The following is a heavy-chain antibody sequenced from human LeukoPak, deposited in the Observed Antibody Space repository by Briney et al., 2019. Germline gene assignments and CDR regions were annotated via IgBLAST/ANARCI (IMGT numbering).Heavy chain of an antibody. V-gene: IGHV3-74*01. Sequence: AGGSLRLSCAASGFTFSSYWMHWVRQAPGKGLVWVSHIDSDGSSTNYADSVKGRFSISRDNAKNTLYLQMNRLRAEDTAVYYCTRDGFRGPDSWGQGTLVTVSS. CDR1: GFTFSSYW. D-gene: IGHD3-10*01. J-gene: IGHJ4*02. CDR3: TRDGFRGPDS. CDR2: IDSDGSST.